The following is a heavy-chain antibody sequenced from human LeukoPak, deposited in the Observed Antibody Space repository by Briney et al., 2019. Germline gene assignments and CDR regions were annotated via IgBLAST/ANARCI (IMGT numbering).Heavy chain of an antibody. V-gene: IGHV3-13*01. J-gene: IGHJ4*02. D-gene: IGHD3-3*01. Sequence: GGSLRLSCAASRFTFRSYDMHWVRQATGKGLEWVSAIGTAGDTYHPGSVKGRFTISRENAKNSLYLQMNSLRAGDTAVYYCARGGDFWSGPDYWGQGTLVTVSS. CDR2: IGTAGDT. CDR1: RFTFRSYD. CDR3: ARGGDFWSGPDY.